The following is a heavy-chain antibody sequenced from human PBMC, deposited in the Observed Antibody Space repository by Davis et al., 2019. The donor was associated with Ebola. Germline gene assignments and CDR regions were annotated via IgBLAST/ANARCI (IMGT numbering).Heavy chain of an antibody. CDR1: GFTFSSYW. Sequence: GESLKISCAASGFTFSSYWMSWVRQAPGKGLEWVANIKQDGSEKYYVDSVKGRFTISRDNAKNSLYLQMNSLRAEDTAVYYCARDGGSGIDYWGQGTLVTVSS. D-gene: IGHD3-16*01. CDR2: IKQDGSEK. J-gene: IGHJ4*02. V-gene: IGHV3-7*01. CDR3: ARDGGSGIDY.